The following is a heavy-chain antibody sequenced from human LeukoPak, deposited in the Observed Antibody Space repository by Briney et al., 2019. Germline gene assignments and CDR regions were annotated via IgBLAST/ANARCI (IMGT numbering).Heavy chain of an antibody. J-gene: IGHJ4*02. CDR3: ARNDYGDPPFDY. V-gene: IGHV4-59*01. D-gene: IGHD4-17*01. CDR2: IFHSGDT. CDR1: GGSISSYY. Sequence: SETLSLTCTVSGGSISSYYWSWIRQPPGKGLEWIGYIFHSGDTNYNPSLKSRVTISADTSKNQFSLRLSSVTAADTAVYYCARNDYGDPPFDYWGQGTLVTVSS.